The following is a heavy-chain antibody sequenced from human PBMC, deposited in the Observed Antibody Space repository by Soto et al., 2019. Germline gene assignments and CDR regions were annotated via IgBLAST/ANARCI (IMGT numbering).Heavy chain of an antibody. CDR2: IYYSGST. J-gene: IGHJ4*02. CDR3: ARSLFPPVAHDY. Sequence: SETLSLTCTVSGGSISSGGYYWSWIRQHPGKGLEWIGYIYYSGSTYYNPSLKSRVTISVDTSKNQFSLKLSSVTAADTAVYYCARSLFPPVAHDYWGQGTLVTVPS. V-gene: IGHV4-31*03. CDR1: GGSISSGGYY.